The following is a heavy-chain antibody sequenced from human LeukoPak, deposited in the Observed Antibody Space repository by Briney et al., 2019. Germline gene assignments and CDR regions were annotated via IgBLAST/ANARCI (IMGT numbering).Heavy chain of an antibody. Sequence: GGSLRLSCAASGFTFDDYAMHWVRQAPGKGLEWVSGISWNSGSIGYADSVKGRFTISRDNAKNSLYLQMNSLRAEDTALYYCAKDIGMDVWGQGTTVTVSS. CDR3: AKDIGMDV. V-gene: IGHV3-9*01. CDR1: GFTFDDYA. CDR2: ISWNSGSI. J-gene: IGHJ6*02.